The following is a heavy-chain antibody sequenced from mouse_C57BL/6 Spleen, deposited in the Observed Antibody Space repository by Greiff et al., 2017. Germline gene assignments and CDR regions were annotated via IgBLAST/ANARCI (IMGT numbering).Heavy chain of an antibody. CDR3: ARRIYYDLYYYAMDY. CDR2: IYPRSGNT. V-gene: IGHV1-81*01. Sequence: QVQLKQSGAELARPGASVKLSCKASGYTFTSYGLSWVKQRTGQGLEWIGEIYPRSGNTYYNEKFKGKATLTADKSSSTAYMELRSLTSEDSAVYFCARRIYYDLYYYAMDYWGQGTSVTVSS. CDR1: GYTFTSYG. D-gene: IGHD2-4*01. J-gene: IGHJ4*01.